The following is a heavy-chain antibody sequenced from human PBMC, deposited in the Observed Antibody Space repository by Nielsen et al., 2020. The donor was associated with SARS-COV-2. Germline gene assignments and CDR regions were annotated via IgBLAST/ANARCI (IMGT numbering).Heavy chain of an antibody. D-gene: IGHD6-13*01. CDR3: ATGIAAELDY. CDR1: GFTFSSYG. V-gene: IGHV3-33*01. J-gene: IGHJ4*02. CDR2: IWYDGSNK. Sequence: GGSLRLSCAASGFTFSSYGMHWVRQAPGKGLEWVAIIWYDGSNKYYTDSVKGRFTISRDNSKNTLYLQMNSLRAEDTAVYYCATGIAAELDYWGQGTLVTVSS.